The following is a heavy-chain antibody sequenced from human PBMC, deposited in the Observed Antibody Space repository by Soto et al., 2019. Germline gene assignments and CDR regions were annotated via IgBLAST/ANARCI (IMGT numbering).Heavy chain of an antibody. J-gene: IGHJ3*02. D-gene: IGHD5-12*01. CDR3: ARQVRATMVLYAFDI. CDR1: GGSISSYY. CDR2: IYYSGST. Sequence: QVQLQESGPGLVKPSETLSLTCTVSGGSISSYYWSWIRQPPGKGLEWIGYIYYSGSTNYNPSLKSRVTISVDTSKNQFSLKLSSVTAADTAVYYSARQVRATMVLYAFDIWGQGTMVTVSS. V-gene: IGHV4-59*08.